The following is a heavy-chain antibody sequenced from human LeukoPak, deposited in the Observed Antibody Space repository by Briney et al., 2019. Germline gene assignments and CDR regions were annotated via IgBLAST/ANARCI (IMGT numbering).Heavy chain of an antibody. CDR3: AKDLSKGRIAAAGSFDY. D-gene: IGHD6-13*01. J-gene: IGHJ4*02. CDR1: GFTFSSYA. V-gene: IGHV3-23*01. Sequence: GGSLRLSCAASGFTFSSYAMSWVRQAPGKGLEWVSAISGSGGSTYYADSVKGRFTISRDNSQNTLYLQMNSLRAEDTAVYYCAKDLSKGRIAAAGSFDYWGQGTLVTVSS. CDR2: ISGSGGST.